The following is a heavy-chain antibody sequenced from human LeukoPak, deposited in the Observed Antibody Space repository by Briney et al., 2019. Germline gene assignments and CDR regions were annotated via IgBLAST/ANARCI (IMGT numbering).Heavy chain of an antibody. Sequence: SETLSLTCPVSGGSLCSYYWGWIRPPPERGLEWIGNIYDSGSTNYNPSLKSRLTISVDTSKNQCSLKLSSVTAADTAVYYCARQSISGASLSYFDYWRQGTLVNVSS. CDR1: GGSLCSYY. D-gene: IGHD2-15*01. J-gene: IGHJ4*02. CDR2: IYDSGST. CDR3: ARQSISGASLSYFDY. V-gene: IGHV4-59*01.